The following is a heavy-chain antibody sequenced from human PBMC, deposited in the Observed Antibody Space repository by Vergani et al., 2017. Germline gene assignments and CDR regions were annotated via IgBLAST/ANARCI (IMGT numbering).Heavy chain of an antibody. CDR3: ARESEGRYSYAFVY. V-gene: IGHV3-30*02. D-gene: IGHD5-18*01. CDR2: TRPHEDGA. CDR1: GLTLSSYG. Sequence: QVQLVESGGGVVQPGGSMRLSCSASGLTLSSYGVHWVRQAPGWGLESVTFTRPHEDGALYSASVRGRFTVSRDNSKNILYLQMNSLRAEDTAVYYCARESEGRYSYAFVYWGQGTLVTVSS. J-gene: IGHJ4*02.